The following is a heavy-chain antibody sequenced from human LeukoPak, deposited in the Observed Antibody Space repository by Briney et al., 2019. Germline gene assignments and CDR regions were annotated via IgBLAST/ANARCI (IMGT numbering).Heavy chain of an antibody. CDR3: AREVVGTISRRAFDI. D-gene: IGHD1-1*01. V-gene: IGHV4-34*01. Sequence: SETLSLTCAVYGGSFSGYYRSWIRQPPGKGLEWIGEINHSGSTNYNPSLKSRVTISVDTSKNQFSLRLSSVTAADTAVYYCAREVVGTISRRAFDIWGQGTMVIVSS. CDR2: INHSGST. CDR1: GGSFSGYY. J-gene: IGHJ3*02.